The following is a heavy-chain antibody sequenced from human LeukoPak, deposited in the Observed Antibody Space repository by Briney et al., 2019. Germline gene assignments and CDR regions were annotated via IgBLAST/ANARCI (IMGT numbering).Heavy chain of an antibody. CDR2: IYYSGST. J-gene: IGHJ5*02. Sequence: PSETLSLTCTVSGGSISSSSYYWGWIRQPPGKGLEWIGSIYYSGSTYYNPSLKSRVTISVDTSKNQFSLKLSSVTAADTAVYYCARHDVYLGHYYDSSGYYNWFDPWGQGTLVSVSS. V-gene: IGHV4-39*01. CDR3: ARHDVYLGHYYDSSGYYNWFDP. D-gene: IGHD3-22*01. CDR1: GGSISSSSYY.